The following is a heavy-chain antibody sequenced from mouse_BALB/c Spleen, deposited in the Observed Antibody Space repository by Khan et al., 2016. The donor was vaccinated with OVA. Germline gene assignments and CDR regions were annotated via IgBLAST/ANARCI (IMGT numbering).Heavy chain of an antibody. CDR2: ISYRGST. Sequence: EVQLQESGPGLVKPSQSLSLTCTVTGYSITSGYGWNWIRQFPGNKLEWMGYISYRGSTNYNPSLKSRISITRDTSKNHIFLQLNSVTTEDTATYYCARTARIKYWGQGTTLTVSS. D-gene: IGHD3-3*01. J-gene: IGHJ2*01. CDR3: ARTARIKY. V-gene: IGHV3-2*02. CDR1: GYSITSGYG.